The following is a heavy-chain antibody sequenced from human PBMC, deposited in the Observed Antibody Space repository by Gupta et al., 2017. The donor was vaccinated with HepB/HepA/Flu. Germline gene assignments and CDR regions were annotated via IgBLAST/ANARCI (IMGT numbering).Heavy chain of an antibody. J-gene: IGHJ3*02. V-gene: IGHV3-66*01. CDR2: IYSGGSS. D-gene: IGHD3-3*01. CDR1: GFIVSSVY. Sequence: EVQLVESGGGLVQPGGSLRLSCAASGFIVSSVYMSWVGQAPGKGLECVSVIYSGGSSYYTDSVKGRFTISRDNSKNMLYLQMKSLRAGDTAVYYCARGVFWSNYYHPDAFDIWGQGTMVTVSS. CDR3: ARGVFWSNYYHPDAFDI.